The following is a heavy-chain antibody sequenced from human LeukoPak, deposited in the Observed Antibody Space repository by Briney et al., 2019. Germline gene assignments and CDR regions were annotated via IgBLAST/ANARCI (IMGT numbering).Heavy chain of an antibody. CDR2: ISSSSSYI. D-gene: IGHD5-24*01. J-gene: IGHJ4*02. V-gene: IGHV3-21*06. Sequence: KTGGSLRLSCAASGFLFSNYTMNWVRQAPGKGLEWVSSISSSSSYIYYADSVKGRFTISRDNAKNSLYLQMNSLRAEDTAVYYCATGAGRGYNLWGQGTLITVSS. CDR1: GFLFSNYT. CDR3: ATGAGRGYNL.